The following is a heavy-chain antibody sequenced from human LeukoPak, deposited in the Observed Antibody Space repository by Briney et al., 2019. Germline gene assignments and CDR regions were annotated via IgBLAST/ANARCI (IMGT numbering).Heavy chain of an antibody. J-gene: IGHJ4*02. D-gene: IGHD2-8*01. Sequence: GGSLRLSRAASGFTVSSNYMSWVRQAPGKGLEWVSVIYSGGSTYYADSVKGRFTISRDNSKNTLYLQMNSLRAEDTAVYYCARGPDCTNGVCYTGDYWGQGTLVTVSS. V-gene: IGHV3-66*02. CDR2: IYSGGST. CDR1: GFTVSSNY. CDR3: ARGPDCTNGVCYTGDY.